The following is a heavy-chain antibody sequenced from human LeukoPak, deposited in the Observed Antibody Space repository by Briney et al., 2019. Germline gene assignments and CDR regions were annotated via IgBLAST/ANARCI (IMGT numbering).Heavy chain of an antibody. CDR2: IHSSGST. J-gene: IGHJ4*02. CDR1: GGTISSYY. CDR3: ARWYSSGWAFDY. V-gene: IGHV4-59*08. D-gene: IGHD6-19*01. Sequence: SETLSLTCTVSGGTISSYYWNWIRQPPGKGLEWIGYIHSSGSTKYNPSLKSRVTISVNTSKNQFSLKLSSVTAADTAVYYCARWYSSGWAFDYWGQGTLVTVSS.